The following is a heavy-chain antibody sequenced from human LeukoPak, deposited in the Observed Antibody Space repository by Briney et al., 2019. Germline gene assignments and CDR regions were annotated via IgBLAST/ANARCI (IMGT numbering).Heavy chain of an antibody. D-gene: IGHD5-12*01. CDR3: ARDRYSLPGRTYGGYVHY. CDR1: GFTFSSYA. J-gene: IGHJ4*02. V-gene: IGHV3-30-3*01. CDR2: ISYAGSNK. Sequence: GGSLRLSCAASGFTFSSYAMSWVRQAPGKGLEWVAVISYAGSNKYYADSVKGRFTISRDNSKNTLYLQMNSLRAEDTAVYYCARDRYSLPGRTYGGYVHYWGQGTLVTVSS.